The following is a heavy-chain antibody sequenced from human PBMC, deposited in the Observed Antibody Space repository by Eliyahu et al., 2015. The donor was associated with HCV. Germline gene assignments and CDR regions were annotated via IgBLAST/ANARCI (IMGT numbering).Heavy chain of an antibody. V-gene: IGHV3-33*05. Sequence: QVQLVESGGGVVQPGKSLRLSFXAXGFDFTSYGMDWVRQAPGKGLEWVXGIQYDGSKKYYPDSMKGRFTISRDNSKNTLYLQMDSLGAEDTAVYFCARDSDTSGYYSHFDRWGQGTLVTVSS. CDR3: ARDSDTSGYYSHFDR. CDR1: GFDFTSYG. J-gene: IGHJ4*02. CDR2: IQYDGSKK. D-gene: IGHD3-22*01.